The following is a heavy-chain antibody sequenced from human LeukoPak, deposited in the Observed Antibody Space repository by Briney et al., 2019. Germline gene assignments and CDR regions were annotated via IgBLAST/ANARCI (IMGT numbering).Heavy chain of an antibody. J-gene: IGHJ3*02. CDR1: GYSFTSYW. CDR2: ISLGDADT. V-gene: IGHV5-51*01. Sequence: GESLKISCKGSGYSFTSYWIGWVRQMPGKGLEWMGIISLGDADTRYSPSFQGQVTISADKSISTAYLHWSSLKASDTAMYYCVRQGCNSSSCPMHDAFVIWGQGTMVTVSS. D-gene: IGHD2-2*01. CDR3: VRQGCNSSSCPMHDAFVI.